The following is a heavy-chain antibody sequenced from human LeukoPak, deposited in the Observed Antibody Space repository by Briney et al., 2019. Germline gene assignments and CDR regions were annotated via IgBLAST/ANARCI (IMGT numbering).Heavy chain of an antibody. Sequence: SETLSLTCTVSGGSISSSSYYWGWIRQPPGKGLEWIGSIYYSGSTYHNPSLKSRVTISVDTSKNQFSLKLSSVTAADTAVYYCARMGRGATYDPWGQGTLVTVSS. CDR2: IYYSGST. CDR3: ARMGRGATYDP. D-gene: IGHD1-26*01. CDR1: GGSISSSSYY. J-gene: IGHJ5*02. V-gene: IGHV4-39*01.